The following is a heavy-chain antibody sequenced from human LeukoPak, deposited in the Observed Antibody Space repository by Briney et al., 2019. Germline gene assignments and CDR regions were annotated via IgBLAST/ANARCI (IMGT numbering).Heavy chain of an antibody. V-gene: IGHV1-3*01. Sequence: ASVKVSCKASGYTFTSYAMHWVRQAPGQRLEWMGWINAGNGNTKYSQKFQGRVTITRDTSASTAYMELSSLRSEDTAVYYCARDYDILTGYYAAGANWFDPWGQGTLVTVSS. D-gene: IGHD3-9*01. CDR3: ARDYDILTGYYAAGANWFDP. J-gene: IGHJ5*02. CDR2: INAGNGNT. CDR1: GYTFTSYA.